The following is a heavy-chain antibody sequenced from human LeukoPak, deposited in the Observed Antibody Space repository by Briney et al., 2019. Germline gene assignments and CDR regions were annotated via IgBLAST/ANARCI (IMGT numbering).Heavy chain of an antibody. CDR1: GGSISSGDYY. CDR2: IYYSGST. Sequence: TLSLTCTVSGGSISSGDYYWSWIRQPPGKGLEWIGYIYYSGSTYYNPSLKSRVTISVDTSKNQFSLELSSVTAADTAVYYCARRLFHWYFDLWGRGTLVTVSS. CDR3: ARRLFHWYFDL. V-gene: IGHV4-30-4*08. J-gene: IGHJ2*01.